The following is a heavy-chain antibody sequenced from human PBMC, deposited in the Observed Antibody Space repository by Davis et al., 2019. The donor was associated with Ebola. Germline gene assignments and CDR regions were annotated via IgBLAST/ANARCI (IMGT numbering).Heavy chain of an antibody. CDR1: GFTFSSYA. J-gene: IGHJ5*02. CDR3: AREMGIAAAGTLWFDP. Sequence: GGSLRLSCAASGFTFSSYAMSWVRQAPGKGLEWVSAISGSGGSTYYADSVKGRFTNSRDNAKNTLYLQMNSLRVEDTAVYYCAREMGIAAAGTLWFDPWGQGTLVTVSS. D-gene: IGHD6-13*01. V-gene: IGHV3-23*01. CDR2: ISGSGGST.